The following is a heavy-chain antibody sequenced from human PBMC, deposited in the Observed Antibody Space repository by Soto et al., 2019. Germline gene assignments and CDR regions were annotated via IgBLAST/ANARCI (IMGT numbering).Heavy chain of an antibody. CDR1: GYNFTSYW. D-gene: IGHD3-22*01. Sequence: PGESLKISCKGSGYNFTSYWISWVRQMPGKGLEWMGRIDPSDSYTNYSPSFQGHVTISADKSISTAYLQWSSLKASDTAMYYCASLADYYDSSQDYYYYGMDVWGQGTTVTVSS. CDR3: ASLADYYDSSQDYYYYGMDV. CDR2: IDPSDSYT. V-gene: IGHV5-10-1*01. J-gene: IGHJ6*02.